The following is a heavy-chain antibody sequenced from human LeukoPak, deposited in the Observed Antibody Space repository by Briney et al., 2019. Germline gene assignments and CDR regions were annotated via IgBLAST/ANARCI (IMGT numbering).Heavy chain of an antibody. CDR1: GYTLTESS. J-gene: IGHJ4*02. Sequence: ASVKVSCKVSGYTLTESSMHWVRQAPGKGLEWMGGFDPEDGETIYAQEFQGRVTMTEDTSTDTAYMELSSLRSEDTAVYYCATGYYYGSGSYYNFDYWGQGTLVTVSS. CDR2: FDPEDGET. CDR3: ATGYYYGSGSYYNFDY. V-gene: IGHV1-24*01. D-gene: IGHD3-10*01.